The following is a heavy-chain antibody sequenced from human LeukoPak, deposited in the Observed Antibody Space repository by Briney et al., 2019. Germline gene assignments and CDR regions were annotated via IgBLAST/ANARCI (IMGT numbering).Heavy chain of an antibody. J-gene: IGHJ4*02. D-gene: IGHD6-13*01. Sequence: GGSLRLSCAASGFTFNSYAMSWVRQAPGKGLEWVSAIRGSGGGTYYADSVKGLFTISRDNSKNTLYLQMNSLRAEDTAVYYCASHSSSWYGFDHWGQGTLVTVSS. CDR3: ASHSSSWYGFDH. V-gene: IGHV3-23*01. CDR2: IRGSGGGT. CDR1: GFTFNSYA.